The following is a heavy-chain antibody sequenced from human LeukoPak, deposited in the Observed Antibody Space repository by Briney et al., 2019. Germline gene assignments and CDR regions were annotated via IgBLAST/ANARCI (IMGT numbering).Heavy chain of an antibody. J-gene: IGHJ4*02. CDR2: INHSVNT. CDR1: GGSFSGYY. CDR3: ATMVRGVLGYFDY. D-gene: IGHD3-10*01. Sequence: SETLSLTCAVQGGSFSGYYWSWIGQPPRKGLDWNVEINHSVNTNYSPSRKSRVTISVDTSKTQFSLKLISVTAADTAVYYCATMVRGVLGYFDYWGQGTLVTVSS. V-gene: IGHV4-34*01.